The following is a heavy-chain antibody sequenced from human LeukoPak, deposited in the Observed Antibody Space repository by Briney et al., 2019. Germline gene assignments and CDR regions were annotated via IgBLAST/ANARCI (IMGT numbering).Heavy chain of an antibody. CDR1: GFTFSSYG. Sequence: GGSLRLSCAASGFTFSSYGMHWVRQAPGKGLEWVAVISYDGSNKYYADSVKGRFTISRDNSKNTLYLQMNSLRAEDTAVYYCAKFRLGIVGAYYSLYFDYWGQGTLVTVSS. CDR2: ISYDGSNK. V-gene: IGHV3-30*18. D-gene: IGHD1-26*01. CDR3: AKFRLGIVGAYYSLYFDY. J-gene: IGHJ4*02.